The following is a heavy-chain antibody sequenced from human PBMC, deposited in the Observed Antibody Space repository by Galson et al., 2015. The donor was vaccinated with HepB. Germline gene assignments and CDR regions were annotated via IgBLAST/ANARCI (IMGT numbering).Heavy chain of an antibody. CDR3: ARLDPGGDSWLLNYFDY. V-gene: IGHV6-1*01. D-gene: IGHD6-13*01. J-gene: IGHJ4*02. CDR2: TYYRSKWYF. Sequence: CAISGDSVSSKSAIWNWIRQSPSRGLEWLGRTYYRSKWYFHYADSVRGRITINPDTSKNQFSLQLNSVTPEDTAMYYCARLDPGGDSWLLNYFDYWGQGTLVTVSP. CDR1: GDSVSSKSAI.